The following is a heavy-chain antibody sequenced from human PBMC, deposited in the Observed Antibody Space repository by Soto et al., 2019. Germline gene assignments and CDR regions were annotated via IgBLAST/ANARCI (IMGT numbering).Heavy chain of an antibody. CDR3: ARGKQLVQVDY. J-gene: IGHJ4*02. CDR2: ISGIGGT. V-gene: IGHV3-23*01. Sequence: GGSLRLSCAASGFTFSIYAMSWVRQVPGKGLEWVSTISGIGGTSYADFVRGRFTISRDNAKNSLYLQMNSLRAEDTAVYYCARGKQLVQVDYWGQGTLVTVSS. CDR1: GFTFSIYA. D-gene: IGHD6-13*01.